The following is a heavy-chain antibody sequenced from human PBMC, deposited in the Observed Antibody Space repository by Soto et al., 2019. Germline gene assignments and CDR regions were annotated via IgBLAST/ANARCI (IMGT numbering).Heavy chain of an antibody. J-gene: IGHJ4*02. Sequence: LRLSCAASGFTFSTYFMKWVRQAQGKGLEWVSSMSTNSYYIYYADSVKGRFTISRDNAKNSLYLQMNSLRVEDTAVYYCARLSSGSIDYWGQGTLVTVSS. CDR1: GFTFSTYF. D-gene: IGHD3-22*01. V-gene: IGHV3-21*01. CDR2: MSTNSYYI. CDR3: ARLSSGSIDY.